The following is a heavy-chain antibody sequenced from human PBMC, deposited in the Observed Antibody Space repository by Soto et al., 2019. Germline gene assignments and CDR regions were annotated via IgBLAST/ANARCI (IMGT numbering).Heavy chain of an antibody. J-gene: IGHJ6*02. CDR2: ISYDGSNK. V-gene: IGHV3-30-3*01. CDR1: GFTFSSYA. Sequence: GGSLRLSCAASGFTFSSYAMHWVRQAPGKGLEWVAVISYDGSNKYYADSVKGRFTISRDNSKNTLYLQMNSLRAEDTAVCYCARTYDSMVRGVIVYYYYGMDVWGQGTTVTVSS. D-gene: IGHD3-10*01. CDR3: ARTYDSMVRGVIVYYYYGMDV.